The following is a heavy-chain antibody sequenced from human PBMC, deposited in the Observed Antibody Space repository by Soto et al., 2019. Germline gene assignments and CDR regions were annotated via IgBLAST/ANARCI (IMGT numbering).Heavy chain of an antibody. Sequence: PGESLKISCRGSGYSFTSYWSGWVRQMPGKGLEWMGIIYPGDSDTRYSPSFQGQVTISADKSISTAYLQWSSLKASDTAMYYCARHNGAVAGKSYGMDVWGQGTTVTVSS. CDR2: IYPGDSDT. J-gene: IGHJ6*02. V-gene: IGHV5-51*01. CDR1: GYSFTSYW. D-gene: IGHD6-19*01. CDR3: ARHNGAVAGKSYGMDV.